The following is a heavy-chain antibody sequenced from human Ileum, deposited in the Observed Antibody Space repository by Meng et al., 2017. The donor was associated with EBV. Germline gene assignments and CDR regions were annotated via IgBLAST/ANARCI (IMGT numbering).Heavy chain of an antibody. J-gene: IGHJ4*02. D-gene: IGHD4-17*01. V-gene: IGHV4-39*01. CDR2: ICHTDYT. Sequence: LLLQESGPGLVKPSETLSLTCSVSGGSISSSNYCWGWIRQPPGKGLEWIQSICHTDYTYYNPSLKSRVTISADKSKNQFSLRLNSLTAADTAVYYCAMGPDYAKTGYWGQGTLVTVFS. CDR3: AMGPDYAKTGY. CDR1: GGSISSSNYC.